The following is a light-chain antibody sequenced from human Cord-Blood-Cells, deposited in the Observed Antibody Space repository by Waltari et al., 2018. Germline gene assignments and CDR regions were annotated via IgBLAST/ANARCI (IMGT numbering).Light chain of an antibody. V-gene: IGKV3-20*01. CDR3: QQYGSSST. Sequence: ELVSTQSPGTLSLSPGERATLPCRASQSVSSSYLAWYQQKPGQAPRLLIYGASSRATGIPDRFSGSGSGTDFTLTISRLEPEDFAVYYCQQYGSSSTFGQGTRLEIK. CDR1: QSVSSSY. CDR2: GAS. J-gene: IGKJ5*01.